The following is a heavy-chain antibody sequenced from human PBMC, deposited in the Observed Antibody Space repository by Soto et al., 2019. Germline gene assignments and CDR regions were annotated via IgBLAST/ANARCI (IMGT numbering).Heavy chain of an antibody. CDR2: IIPILGIA. CDR1: GGTFSRYT. D-gene: IGHD3-9*01. CDR3: AGGPSAYYDILTGYYIDY. V-gene: IGHV1-69*02. J-gene: IGHJ4*01. Sequence: ASVKGSCKASGGTFSRYTISWVRQAPGQGLEWMGRIIPILGIANYAQKFQGRVTITADKSTSTAYMELSSLRSEDTAVYYCAGGPSAYYDILTGYYIDYWG.